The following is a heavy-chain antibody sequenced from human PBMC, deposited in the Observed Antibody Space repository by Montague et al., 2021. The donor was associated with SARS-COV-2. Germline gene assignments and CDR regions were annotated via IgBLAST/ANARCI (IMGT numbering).Heavy chain of an antibody. CDR1: GGSISSSSYY. V-gene: IGHV4-39*01. CDR3: ARFPTSYYYDSTAAPATPDAFDI. D-gene: IGHD3-22*01. CDR2: IYYSGST. Sequence: SETLSLTCTVSGGSISSSSYYWGWIRQPPGKGLEWIGSIYYSGSTYYNPSLKSRVTISVDTSKNQFSLKLSSVTAADTAVYYCARFPTSYYYDSTAAPATPDAFDIWGQGTMVTVSS. J-gene: IGHJ3*02.